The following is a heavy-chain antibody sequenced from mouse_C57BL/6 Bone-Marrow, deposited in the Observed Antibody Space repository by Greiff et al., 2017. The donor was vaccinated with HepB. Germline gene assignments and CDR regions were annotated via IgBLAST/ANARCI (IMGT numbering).Heavy chain of an antibody. CDR1: GYTFTSYG. D-gene: IGHD2-12*01. CDR2: IYIGNGYT. V-gene: IGHV1-58*01. Sequence: EVKLEESGAELVRPGSSVKMSCKTSGYTFTSYGINWVKQRPGQGLEWIGYIYIGNGYTEYNEKFKGKATLTSDTSSSTAYMQLSSLTSEDSAIYFCARWLLYPNYAMDYWGQGTSVTVSS. CDR3: ARWLLYPNYAMDY. J-gene: IGHJ4*01.